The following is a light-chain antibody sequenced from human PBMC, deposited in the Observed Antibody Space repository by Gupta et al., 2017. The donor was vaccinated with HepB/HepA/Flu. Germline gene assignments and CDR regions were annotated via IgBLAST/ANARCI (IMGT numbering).Light chain of an antibody. CDR1: SSDVGTYNY. J-gene: IGLJ2*01. Sequence: QSALTQPASVSGSPGQSITISCTGTSSDVGTYNYVSWYQQHPGKAPKLMISDVSTRPSGVSNRFSGSKSGNTASLTISGLQAEDEADYYCSSYTSSITLVFGGGTKLTVL. V-gene: IGLV2-14*01. CDR3: SSYTSSITLV. CDR2: DVS.